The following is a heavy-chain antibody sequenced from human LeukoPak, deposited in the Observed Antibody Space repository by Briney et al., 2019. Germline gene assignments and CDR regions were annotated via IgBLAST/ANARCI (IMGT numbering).Heavy chain of an antibody. CDR3: ARDLPQWSPYFDY. CDR2: IYTSGST. CDR1: GGSISSGSYY. D-gene: IGHD6-19*01. V-gene: IGHV4-61*02. Sequence: PSETLSLTCTVSGGSISSGSYYWSWIRQPAGKGLEWIGRIYTSGSTSYNPSLKSRVTISVDTSKNQFSLKLSSVTAADTAVYYCARDLPQWSPYFDYWGQGTLVTVSS. J-gene: IGHJ4*02.